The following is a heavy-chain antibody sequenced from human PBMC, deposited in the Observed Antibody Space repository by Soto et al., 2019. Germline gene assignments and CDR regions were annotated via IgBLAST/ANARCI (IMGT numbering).Heavy chain of an antibody. J-gene: IGHJ5*02. Sequence: SETLSLTCTVSGGSISSFAYYWGWIRQPPGKGLEWIGTVYYNENTYYNPSLKSRVTISVDTTKNQFSLNLRSVTAADTAIYFCARRERYYGSPGWFDPWGQGTLVTVSS. V-gene: IGHV4-39*01. CDR1: GGSISSFAYY. D-gene: IGHD3-10*01. CDR2: VYYNENT. CDR3: ARRERYYGSPGWFDP.